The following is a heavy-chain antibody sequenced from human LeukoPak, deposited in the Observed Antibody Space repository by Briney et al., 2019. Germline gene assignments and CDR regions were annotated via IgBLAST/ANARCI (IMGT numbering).Heavy chain of an antibody. J-gene: IGHJ5*02. V-gene: IGHV3-23*01. Sequence: GGSLRLSCAASGFTFSSYGMSWVRQTPGKGLEWASRVSASGGRTYYADSVKGRFTISRDNSKNTLYLQMNSLRAEDTAVYYCAKDFRSDYDFWSGPGWFDPWGQGTLVTVSS. CDR3: AKDFRSDYDFWSGPGWFDP. CDR1: GFTFSSYG. D-gene: IGHD3-3*01. CDR2: VSASGGRT.